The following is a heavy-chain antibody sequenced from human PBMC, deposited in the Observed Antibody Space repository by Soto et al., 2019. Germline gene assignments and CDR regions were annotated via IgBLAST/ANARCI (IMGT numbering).Heavy chain of an antibody. Sequence: EVPLVESGGGLVKPGGSLRLSCAASGFTFSSYSMNWVRQAPGKGLEWVSSISSSSSYIYYADSVKGRFTISRDNAKNSLDLQMNSLRAEDTAVYYCARDVVVVPAAIHWFDPWGQGTLVTVSS. CDR2: ISSSSSYI. D-gene: IGHD2-2*01. CDR1: GFTFSSYS. CDR3: ARDVVVVPAAIHWFDP. J-gene: IGHJ5*02. V-gene: IGHV3-21*01.